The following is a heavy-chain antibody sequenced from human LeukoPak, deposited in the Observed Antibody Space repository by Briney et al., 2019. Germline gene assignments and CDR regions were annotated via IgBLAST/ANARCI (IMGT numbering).Heavy chain of an antibody. V-gene: IGHV4-59*01. CDR3: AREMNSGSYYSDY. CDR1: GGSISSYY. Sequence: SETLSLTCTVAGGSISSYYWSWVRQPPGKGLEWIGYIYYSGSANYNPSLKSRVTISVDTSKNQFSLKLSSVTAADTAVYYCAREMNSGSYYSDYWGQGTLVTVSS. CDR2: IYYSGSA. J-gene: IGHJ4*02. D-gene: IGHD1-26*01.